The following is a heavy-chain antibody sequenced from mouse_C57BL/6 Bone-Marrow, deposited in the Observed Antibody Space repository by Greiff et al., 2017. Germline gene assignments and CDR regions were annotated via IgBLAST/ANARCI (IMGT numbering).Heavy chain of an antibody. Sequence: QVQLQQSGAELARPGASVKLSCKASGYTFTSYGISWVKQRTGQGLEWIGEIYPRSGNTYYNEKFKGKATLTADKSSSTAYIELRSLTSEDSAVYFCAREGLDGYYPAYWGQGTLVTVSA. V-gene: IGHV1-81*01. CDR1: GYTFTSYG. CDR3: AREGLDGYYPAY. CDR2: IYPRSGNT. J-gene: IGHJ3*01. D-gene: IGHD2-3*01.